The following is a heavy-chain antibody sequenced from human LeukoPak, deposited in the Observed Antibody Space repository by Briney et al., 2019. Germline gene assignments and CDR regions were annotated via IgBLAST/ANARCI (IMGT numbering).Heavy chain of an antibody. V-gene: IGHV4-59*08. CDR2: IYYSGST. D-gene: IGHD3-10*01. CDR3: ARHGRLGVRGNWFDP. Sequence: PSETLSLTCTVCGGSISSYYWSWTRQPPGKGLEWIGYIYYSGSTNYNPSLKSRVTISVDTSKNQFSLKLSSVTAADTAVYFCARHGRLGVRGNWFDPWGQGTLVTVSS. J-gene: IGHJ5*02. CDR1: GGSISSYY.